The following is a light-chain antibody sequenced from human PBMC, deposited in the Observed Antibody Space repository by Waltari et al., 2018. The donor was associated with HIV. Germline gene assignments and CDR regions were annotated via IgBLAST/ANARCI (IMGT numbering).Light chain of an antibody. CDR3: QQANSFPPT. CDR1: QDINNW. V-gene: IGKV1-12*01. J-gene: IGKJ4*01. Sequence: DIQMTQSPSSVSVSLGDRVTITCRASQDINNWLAWYQQKPGKAPKLLIYAAFNLQSGVPSRFSGSRSVPDFTLTITSLQPEDFATYYCQQANSFPPTFGGGTKVDI. CDR2: AAF.